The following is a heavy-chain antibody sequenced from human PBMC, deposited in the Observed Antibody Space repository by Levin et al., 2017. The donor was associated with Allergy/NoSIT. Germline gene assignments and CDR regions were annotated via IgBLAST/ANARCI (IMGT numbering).Heavy chain of an antibody. Sequence: GESLKISCAASGFTFSDYYMSWIRQAPGKGLEWVSYISSSGSTIYYADSVKGRFTISRDNAKNSLYLQMNSLRAEDTAVYYCARAVSSGWPDYWGQGTLVTVSS. D-gene: IGHD6-19*01. J-gene: IGHJ4*02. CDR3: ARAVSSGWPDY. CDR2: ISSSGSTI. V-gene: IGHV3-11*01. CDR1: GFTFSDYY.